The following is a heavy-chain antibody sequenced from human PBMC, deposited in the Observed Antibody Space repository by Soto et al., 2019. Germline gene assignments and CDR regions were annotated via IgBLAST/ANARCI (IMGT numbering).Heavy chain of an antibody. D-gene: IGHD3-22*01. Sequence: GGSLRLSCAASGFTFDDYAMHWVRQAPGKGLEWVSGISWNSGSIGYADSVKGRFTISRDNAKNSLYLQMNSLRAEDTALYYCAKDPRYYYDSSGYFDYWGQGTLVTVSS. CDR2: ISWNSGSI. J-gene: IGHJ4*02. CDR3: AKDPRYYYDSSGYFDY. CDR1: GFTFDDYA. V-gene: IGHV3-9*01.